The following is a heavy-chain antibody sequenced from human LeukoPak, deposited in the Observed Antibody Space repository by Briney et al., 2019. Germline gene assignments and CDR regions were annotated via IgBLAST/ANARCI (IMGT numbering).Heavy chain of an antibody. Sequence: GGSLRLSCTASGFTVSDNYMSWVRQAPGKGLEWVSVIYSGGNTFYVDSVKGRFTISRDDSKNTLYLQMNSLRAEDTAVYYCGRGPMFRGVYFDYWGQETLAPVSS. CDR2: IYSGGNT. V-gene: IGHV3-53*01. J-gene: IGHJ4*02. CDR1: GFTVSDNY. D-gene: IGHD3-10*01. CDR3: GRGPMFRGVYFDY.